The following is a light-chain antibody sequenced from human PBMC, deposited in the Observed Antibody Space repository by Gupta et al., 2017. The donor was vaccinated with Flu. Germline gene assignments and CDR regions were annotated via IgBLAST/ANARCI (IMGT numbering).Light chain of an antibody. CDR2: AAS. V-gene: IGKV3-20*01. CDR3: QQCGSSPVT. J-gene: IGKJ3*01. CDR1: QSVSSSY. Sequence: GTLSLSPGETGSLSCRASQSVSSSYLAWYQQKPGQAPRLLIYAASNRATGIPDRFSGSGSGTDFTLTISRLEPEDFAVYYCQQCGSSPVTFGPGTKVDIK.